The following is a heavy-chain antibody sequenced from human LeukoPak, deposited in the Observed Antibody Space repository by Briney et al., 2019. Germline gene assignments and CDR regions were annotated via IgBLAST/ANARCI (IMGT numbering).Heavy chain of an antibody. J-gene: IGHJ4*02. V-gene: IGHV2-5*02. D-gene: IGHD1-20*01. CDR2: IYWDDDK. CDR1: GFSLSTSGVG. Sequence: SGPTLVKPTQTLTLTCTFSGFSLSTSGVGVGWIRQPPGKALEWLALIYWDDDKRYTPSLRSRLTITKDTSKNQVVLTMTNMDPVDTATYYCAHYMMGYNWNYPDYWGQGTLVTVSS. CDR3: AHYMMGYNWNYPDY.